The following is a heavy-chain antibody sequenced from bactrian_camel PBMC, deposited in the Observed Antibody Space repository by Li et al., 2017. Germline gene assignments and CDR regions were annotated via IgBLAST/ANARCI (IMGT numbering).Heavy chain of an antibody. D-gene: IGHD3*01. J-gene: IGHJ4*01. CDR3: TEDYGPHDPC. CDR1: RFTFGGRI. Sequence: QVQLVESGGGSVQAGGSLKLSCKINRFTFGGRIMGWRRQAPGSECELVSTIERDGTTYYADSVKGRFNISRDNAKNTLYLKMSSLKPEDTGRYYCTEDYGPHDPCRGQGTQVTVS. CDR2: IERDGTT. V-gene: IGHV3S55*01.